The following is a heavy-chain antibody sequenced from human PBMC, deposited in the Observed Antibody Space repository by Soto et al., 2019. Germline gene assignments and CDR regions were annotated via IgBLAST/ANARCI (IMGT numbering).Heavy chain of an antibody. V-gene: IGHV4-34*01. Sequence: SETLSLTCAVYGGSFSGYFWSWIRQPPGKGLEWIGEINHSGSTNYNPPLKSRVTISVDTSKNQFSLKLTSVTAEDTAVYYCARDSSSGWYLPYYYYMDVWGKGTTVTVSS. CDR2: INHSGST. CDR1: GGSFSGYF. D-gene: IGHD6-19*01. CDR3: ARDSSSGWYLPYYYYMDV. J-gene: IGHJ6*03.